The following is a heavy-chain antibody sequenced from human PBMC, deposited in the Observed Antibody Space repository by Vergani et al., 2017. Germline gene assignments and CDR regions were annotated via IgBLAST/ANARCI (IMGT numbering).Heavy chain of an antibody. J-gene: IGHJ6*04. CDR1: GFTFGDYT. V-gene: IGHV3-43*01. CDR2: ISWDGGST. CDR3: AKDISGWSEEYYFYYGMDV. Sequence: EVQLVESGGVVVQPGGSLRLSCAASGFTFGDYTMHWVRKAQGKGLEWVSLISWDGGSTYYADSVKGRFTTSRDNSKNSLYLQMNSLRTEDTALYYCAKDISGWSEEYYFYYGMDVWGKGTTVTVSS. D-gene: IGHD6-19*01.